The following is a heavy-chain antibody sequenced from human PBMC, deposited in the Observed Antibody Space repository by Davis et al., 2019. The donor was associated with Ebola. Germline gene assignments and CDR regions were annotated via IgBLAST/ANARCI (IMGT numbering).Heavy chain of an antibody. D-gene: IGHD6-19*01. CDR1: GFSISSYW. J-gene: IGHJ4*02. CDR3: ARQWMAFDY. CDR2: IKQDGSET. V-gene: IGHV3-7*03. Sequence: GGSLRLSCEASGFSISSYWMSWVRQAPGKGLEWVANIKQDGSETHYVDPVKGRFTISRDNAKNSLFLQMNSLRAEDTAVYYCARQWMAFDYWGQGTLVTVSS.